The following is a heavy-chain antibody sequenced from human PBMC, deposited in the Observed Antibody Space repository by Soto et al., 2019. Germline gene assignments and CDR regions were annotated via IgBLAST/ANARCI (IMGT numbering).Heavy chain of an antibody. CDR1: GGSFSGYY. V-gene: IGHV4-34*01. CDR2: INHSGST. CDR3: ARGPKYQLGGFDY. D-gene: IGHD2-2*01. Sequence: QVQLQQWGAGLLKPSETLSLTCAVYGGSFSGYYWSWIRQPPGKGLEWIGEINHSGSTNYNPSLKGRVTISVDTSKNQFSLKLSSVTAADTAVYYCARGPKYQLGGFDYWGQGTLVTVSS. J-gene: IGHJ4*02.